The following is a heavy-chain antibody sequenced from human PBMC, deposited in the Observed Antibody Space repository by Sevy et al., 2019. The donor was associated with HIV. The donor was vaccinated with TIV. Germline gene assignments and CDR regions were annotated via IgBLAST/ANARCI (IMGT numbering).Heavy chain of an antibody. D-gene: IGHD3-10*01. J-gene: IGHJ3*02. Sequence: GGSLRLSCAASGFTVSSNYMSWVRQAPGKGLERVSVIYSGGSTYYADSVKGRFTISRDNSKNTLYLQMNSLRAEDTAVYYRAREITMVRGVVDIWGQGTMVTVSS. CDR3: AREITMVRGVVDI. CDR2: IYSGGST. V-gene: IGHV3-53*01. CDR1: GFTVSSNY.